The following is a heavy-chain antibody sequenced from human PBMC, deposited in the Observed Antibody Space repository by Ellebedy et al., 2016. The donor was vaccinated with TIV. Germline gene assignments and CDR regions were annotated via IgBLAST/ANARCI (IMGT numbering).Heavy chain of an antibody. CDR3: VRATASGAYYH. CDR2: INSDGSDV. D-gene: IGHD1-1*01. J-gene: IGHJ5*02. V-gene: IGHV3-74*01. CDR1: GFIFRSYW. Sequence: PGGSLRLSCAASGFIFRSYWMHWVRQVPGKGLLWVSRINSDGSDVSDADSVRGRFTVSRDNAKNTLYLQMNSLRAEDTAVYFCVRATASGAYYHWGQGTLVTVSS.